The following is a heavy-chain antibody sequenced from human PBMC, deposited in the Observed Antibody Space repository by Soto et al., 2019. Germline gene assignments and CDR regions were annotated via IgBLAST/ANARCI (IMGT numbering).Heavy chain of an antibody. V-gene: IGHV3-23*01. CDR2: ISGSGGST. CDR1: GFTFSSYA. J-gene: IGHJ5*02. Sequence: PGGSLSLSCAASGFTFSSYAMSWVRQAPGKGLEWVSAISGSGGSTYYADSVKGRFTISRDNSKNTLYLQMNSLRAEDTAVYYCAKDNVRGFQYYYGCPWFDPWGQGTMVTVYS. CDR3: AKDNVRGFQYYYGCPWFDP. D-gene: IGHD3-10*01.